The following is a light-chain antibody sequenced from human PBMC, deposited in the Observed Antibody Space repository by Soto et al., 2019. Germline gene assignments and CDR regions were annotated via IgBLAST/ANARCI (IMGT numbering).Light chain of an antibody. CDR2: EVS. J-gene: IGLJ1*01. Sequence: QSVLTQPASVSGSPGQSITISCTGTSSDVGSYNLVSWYQQHPGKAPKLMIYEVSKRPSGVSNRFSGSKSGNTASLTISGLQAEDEADYYCCSYARSSTLFGTGTKVTVL. CDR1: SSDVGSYNL. V-gene: IGLV2-23*02. CDR3: CSYARSSTL.